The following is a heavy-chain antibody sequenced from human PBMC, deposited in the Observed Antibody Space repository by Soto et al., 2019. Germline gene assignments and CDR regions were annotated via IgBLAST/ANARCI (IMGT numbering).Heavy chain of an antibody. V-gene: IGHV4-59*12. CDR2: IFYSGST. J-gene: IGHJ4*02. CDR1: GGSISSYY. D-gene: IGHD6-13*01. CDR3: ARDSLAAAALAY. Sequence: PSETLSLTCTVSGGSISSYYWSWIRQPPGKGLEWIGYIFYSGSTKYNPSLKSRVTISVDTSKNQFSLKLSSVTAADTAVYYCARDSLAAAALAYWGQGTLVTVSS.